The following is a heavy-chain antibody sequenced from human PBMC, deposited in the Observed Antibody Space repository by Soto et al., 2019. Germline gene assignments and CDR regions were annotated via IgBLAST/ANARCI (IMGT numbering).Heavy chain of an antibody. J-gene: IGHJ4*02. D-gene: IGHD3-9*01. CDR1: GGSVSSGSYY. V-gene: IGHV4-61*01. CDR3: ARGRPHYDILTGHYNVRPDAFTKKS. CDR2: IDYSGSA. Sequence: PSETLSLTCTVSGGSVSSGSYYWSWIRQPPGRGLEWLGEIDYSGSANYNPSLKSRVAISVDTSKNQFSLKLSSVTAADTAVYYCARGRPHYDILTGHYNVRPDAFTKKSWGQGTLVTVSS.